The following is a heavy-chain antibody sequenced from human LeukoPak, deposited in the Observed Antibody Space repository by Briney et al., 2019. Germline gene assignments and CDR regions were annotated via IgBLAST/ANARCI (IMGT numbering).Heavy chain of an antibody. V-gene: IGHV1-2*02. J-gene: IGHJ3*02. D-gene: IGHD1-7*01. Sequence: AASVKVSCKASGYTFTGYYMHWVRQAPGQGLEWMGWINPNSGNTNYAQRFQGRVTMARDTSISTAYMELSRLRSDETAVYYCAREVTGTLDAFDIWGQGKMVTVSS. CDR3: AREVTGTLDAFDI. CDR1: GYTFTGYY. CDR2: INPNSGNT.